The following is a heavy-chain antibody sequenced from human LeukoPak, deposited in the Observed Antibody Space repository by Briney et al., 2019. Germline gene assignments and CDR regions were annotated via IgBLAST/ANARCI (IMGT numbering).Heavy chain of an antibody. D-gene: IGHD4-23*01. CDR3: ARVGVDDSGNIIKYFFDY. CDR1: DGSITNYY. V-gene: IGHV4-59*01. CDR2: IYYSGSA. J-gene: IGHJ4*02. Sequence: SETLSLTCTVSDGSITNYYWSWIRQPPGKGLEWIGNIYYSGSANYNPSLQSRVIISVDTSKNQFSLKLSPVTAADTAVYYCARVGVDDSGNIIKYFFDYWGQGTLVTVSS.